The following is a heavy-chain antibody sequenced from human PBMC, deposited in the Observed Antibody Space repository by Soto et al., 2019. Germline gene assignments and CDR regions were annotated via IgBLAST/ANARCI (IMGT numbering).Heavy chain of an antibody. CDR2: IYYSGRT. CDR3: ARASVEQHLLFGAAPSRLDP. D-gene: IGHD6-13*01. Sequence: QVQLQESGPGLVKPSETLSLTCTVSGGSVSSGSYYWSWIRQPPGKGLEWIGYIYYSGRTNYNPSLKSRVTISVDTSNNQFSLKLSSVTVADTAVYYCARASVEQHLLFGAAPSRLDPWGQGTLVTVSS. CDR1: GGSVSSGSYY. V-gene: IGHV4-61*01. J-gene: IGHJ5*02.